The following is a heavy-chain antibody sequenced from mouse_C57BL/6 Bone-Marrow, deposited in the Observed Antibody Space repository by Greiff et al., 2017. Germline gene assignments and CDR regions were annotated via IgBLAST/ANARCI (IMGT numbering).Heavy chain of an antibody. J-gene: IGHJ2*01. CDR3: ARVDPSLDSTGWFDY. D-gene: IGHD3-2*02. Sequence: DVQLQESGPGLVKPSQSLSLTCSVTGYSITSGYYWNWIRQFPGNKLEWMGYISYDGSNNYNPSLKNRISNTRDTSKNQFFVKLNSVTSEDTATYYCARVDPSLDSTGWFDYWGKGTTLTVSS. CDR2: ISYDGSN. V-gene: IGHV3-6*01. CDR1: GYSITSGYY.